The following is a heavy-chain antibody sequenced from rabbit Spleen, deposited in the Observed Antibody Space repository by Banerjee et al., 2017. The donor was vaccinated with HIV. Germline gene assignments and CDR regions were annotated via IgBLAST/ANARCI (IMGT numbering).Heavy chain of an antibody. CDR1: GFDFSSAA. V-gene: IGHV1S47*01. D-gene: IGHD4-1*01. Sequence: EESGGDLVKPGASLTLTCKASGFDFSSAAMCWVRPAPGKGPEWIACIYNGDDTTSSATWVHGRFTISKASSTTVTLQMTSLTAADTATYFCARDLAGVIGWNFYLWGPGTLVTVS. CDR2: IYNGDDTT. CDR3: ARDLAGVIGWNFYL. J-gene: IGHJ6*01.